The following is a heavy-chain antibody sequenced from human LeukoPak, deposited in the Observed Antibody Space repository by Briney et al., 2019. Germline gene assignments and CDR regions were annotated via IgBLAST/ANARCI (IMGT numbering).Heavy chain of an antibody. CDR3: ARPDQRGYSYGYSAFDI. CDR1: GGSISSSTHY. J-gene: IGHJ3*02. Sequence: SETLSLTCTVSGGSISSSTHYWGWIRRPPGKGLEWIGSIYYSGRTYYNPSLKSRVTISVDTSKNQFSLRLSSVTAADTAVYYCARPDQRGYSYGYSAFDIWGQGTMVTVSS. V-gene: IGHV4-39*01. D-gene: IGHD5-18*01. CDR2: IYYSGRT.